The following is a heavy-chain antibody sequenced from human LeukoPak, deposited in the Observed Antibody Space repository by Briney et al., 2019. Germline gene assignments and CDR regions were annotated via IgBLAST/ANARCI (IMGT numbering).Heavy chain of an antibody. CDR1: GFTFSSYS. CDR2: INHNGSVN. J-gene: IGHJ6*02. CDR3: ARGGGLDV. D-gene: IGHD3-16*01. V-gene: IGHV3-7*03. Sequence: GGSLRLSCAASGFTFSSYSMNWARQAPGKGLEWVASINHNGSVNYYVDSVKGRSTISRDNAKNSLYLQMSNLRAEDTAVYFCARGGGLDVWGQGATVTVSS.